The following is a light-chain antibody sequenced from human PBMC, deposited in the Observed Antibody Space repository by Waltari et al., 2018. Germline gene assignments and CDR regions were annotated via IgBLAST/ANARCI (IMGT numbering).Light chain of an antibody. Sequence: EIVLTQSPGTLSLAPGERATLSCRASQSVSRTLAWYQQKPGQAPSLLIYAASTRATGIPDRFSGSRSGTDFSLTISRLEPEDFAVYYCQHYVSLPATFGQGTKVEIK. J-gene: IGKJ1*01. V-gene: IGKV3-20*01. CDR2: AAS. CDR3: QHYVSLPAT. CDR1: QSVSRT.